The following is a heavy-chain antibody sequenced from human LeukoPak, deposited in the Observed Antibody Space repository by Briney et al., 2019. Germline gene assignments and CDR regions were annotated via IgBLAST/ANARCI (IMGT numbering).Heavy chain of an antibody. CDR3: ARVAGWHWFDP. CDR1: GFTFSSYD. CDR2: IRPSGDNT. D-gene: IGHD6-19*01. V-gene: IGHV3-23*01. J-gene: IGHJ5*02. Sequence: GGALRLSCAASGFTFSSYDMTWVRQAPGRGLEWVSSIRPSGDNTYYGDSVKGRFTISRDNPKNTVYLQMNNMRVDDTAVYYCARVAGWHWFDPWGQGTLVTVSS.